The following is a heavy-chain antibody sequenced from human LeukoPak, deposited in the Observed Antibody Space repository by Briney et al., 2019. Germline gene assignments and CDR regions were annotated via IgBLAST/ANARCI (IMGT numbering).Heavy chain of an antibody. CDR2: IYYSGST. CDR1: GGSISSSSYY. J-gene: IGHJ6*03. CDR3: ARQGPLNYMDV. Sequence: PSETLSLTCTVSGGSISSSSYYWGWIRQPPGKGLEWIGSIYYSGSTYYNPSLKSRVTISVDTSKNQFSLKLSSVTAADTAMYYCARQGPLNYMDVWGKGTTVTVSS. V-gene: IGHV4-39*01.